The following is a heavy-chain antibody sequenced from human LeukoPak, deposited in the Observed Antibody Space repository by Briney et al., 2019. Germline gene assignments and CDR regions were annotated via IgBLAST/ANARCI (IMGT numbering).Heavy chain of an antibody. CDR1: GGSISSYY. J-gene: IGHJ3*02. Sequence: SETLSPTCTVSGGSISSYYWSWIRQPPGKGLEWIGYIYYSGSTNYNPSLKSRVTISVDTSKNQFSLKLSSVTAADTAVYYCARVVRSSRDGYNYDAFDIWGQGTMVTVSS. V-gene: IGHV4-59*01. CDR2: IYYSGST. D-gene: IGHD5-24*01. CDR3: ARVVRSSRDGYNYDAFDI.